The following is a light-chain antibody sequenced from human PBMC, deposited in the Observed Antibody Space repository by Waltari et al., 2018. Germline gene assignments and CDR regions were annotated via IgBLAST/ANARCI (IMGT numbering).Light chain of an antibody. CDR3: QAWDSRTAV. Sequence: SYELTQPPSVSVSPGQTATITCSGDTLGQKYACWYQQKPGQSPVLVIYQDRQRPSGIPARFSGSNSGSTATLTISGTRAMDEADYYCQAWDSRTAVFGGGTKLTVL. J-gene: IGLJ2*01. CDR2: QDR. CDR1: TLGQKY. V-gene: IGLV3-1*01.